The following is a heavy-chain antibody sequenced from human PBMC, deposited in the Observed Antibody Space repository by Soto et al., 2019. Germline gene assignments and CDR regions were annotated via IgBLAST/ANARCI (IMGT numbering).Heavy chain of an antibody. CDR2: IVVGSGNT. D-gene: IGHD3-22*01. CDR3: AADKYYYDSSGYYYGMDV. Sequence: VASVKVSCKASGFTFTSSAVQWVRQARGQRLEWIGWIVVGSGNTNYAQKFQERVTITRDMSTSTAYMELSSLRSEDTAVYYCAADKYYYDSSGYYYGMDVWGQGTTVTVSS. V-gene: IGHV1-58*01. J-gene: IGHJ6*02. CDR1: GFTFTSSA.